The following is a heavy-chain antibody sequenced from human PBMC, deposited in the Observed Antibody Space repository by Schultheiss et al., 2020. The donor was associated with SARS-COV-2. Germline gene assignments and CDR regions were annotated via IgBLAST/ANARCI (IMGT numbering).Heavy chain of an antibody. J-gene: IGHJ6*02. D-gene: IGHD3-10*01. CDR1: GFTFSSYG. V-gene: IGHV3-33*01. Sequence: GGSLRLSCAASGFTFSSYGMHWVRQAPGKGLEWVAVIWYDGGNKYYADSVKGRFTISRDNSKNTLYLQMNSLRAEDTAVYYCARDQAAGYGSGSYQVGDGMDVWGQGTTVTVSS. CDR2: IWYDGGNK. CDR3: ARDQAAGYGSGSYQVGDGMDV.